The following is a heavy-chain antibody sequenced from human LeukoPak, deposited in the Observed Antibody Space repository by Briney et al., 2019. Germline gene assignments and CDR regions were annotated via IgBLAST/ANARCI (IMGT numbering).Heavy chain of an antibody. J-gene: IGHJ5*02. CDR1: GGSISSGGYY. D-gene: IGHD3-10*01. CDR3: ARDITMVRGVIVFRWFGP. V-gene: IGHV4-31*03. CDR2: IYYSGST. Sequence: SETLSLTCTVSGGSISSGGYYWSWIRQHPGKGLEWIGYIYYSGSTYYNPSLKSRVTISVDTSKDQFSLKLSSVTAADTAVYYCARDITMVRGVIVFRWFGPWGQGTLVTVSS.